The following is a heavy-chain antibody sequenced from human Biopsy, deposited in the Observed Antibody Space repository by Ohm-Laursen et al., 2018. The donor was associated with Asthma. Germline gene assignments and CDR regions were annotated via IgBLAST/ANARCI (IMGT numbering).Heavy chain of an antibody. Sequence: SLRLSCSASGRHFGSYNMHWARQALGKGLEWVAVITFDGSTQHYGDSVKGRFTISRDNSKNMLFLQMNSLRAEDTAVYYCSKDTLGYYFDIWGQGTQVTVSS. CDR1: GRHFGSYN. V-gene: IGHV3-30-3*01. J-gene: IGHJ4*02. CDR2: ITFDGSTQ. D-gene: IGHD6-13*01. CDR3: SKDTLGYYFDI.